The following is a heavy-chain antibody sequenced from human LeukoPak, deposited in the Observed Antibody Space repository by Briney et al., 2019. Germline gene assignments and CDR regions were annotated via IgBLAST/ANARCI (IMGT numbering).Heavy chain of an antibody. D-gene: IGHD2-15*01. CDR2: ISSSGDTR. V-gene: IGHV3-11*01. J-gene: IGHJ4*02. CDR1: GFTFSDYY. CDR3: ARRYCSGGSCYFDY. Sequence: GGSLRLSCAASGFTFSDYYMNWIRQAPGKGLEWFSYISSSGDTRYYADSVKGRFTISRDNAKNSLYLQMNSLRAEDTAVYYCARRYCSGGSCYFDYWGQGTLVTVSS.